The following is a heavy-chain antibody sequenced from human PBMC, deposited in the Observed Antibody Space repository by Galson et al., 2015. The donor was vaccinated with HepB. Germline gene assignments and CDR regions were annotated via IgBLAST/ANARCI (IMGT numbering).Heavy chain of an antibody. CDR1: GGPISSGGYY. J-gene: IGHJ6*02. D-gene: IGHD3-9*01. CDR2: IYYSGRT. CDR3: ARDGTLYDILTGYPFRYGMDV. Sequence: TLSLTCPVSGGPISSGGYYWSWIRQPPGKGLEWIGYIYYSGRTYYNPSLTSRVTISVDTSKNQFSLKLSSVTAADTAVYYCARDGTLYDILTGYPFRYGMDVWGQGTTVTVSS. V-gene: IGHV4-31*03.